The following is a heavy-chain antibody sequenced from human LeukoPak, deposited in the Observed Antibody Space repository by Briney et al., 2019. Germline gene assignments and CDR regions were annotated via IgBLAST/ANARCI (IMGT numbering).Heavy chain of an antibody. D-gene: IGHD3-22*01. CDR3: ARAKRDYYDNSGYESYYYFMDV. Sequence: PSETLSLTCTVSGGSINNYFRTWIRQPPGKGLEWIGNIYYSGSTNYNPSLNSRVFMSIDTSKNQFSLKLNSVTAADTAVYYCARAKRDYYDNSGYESYYYFMDVWGKGTTVTVSS. CDR2: IYYSGST. V-gene: IGHV4-59*08. J-gene: IGHJ6*03. CDR1: GGSINNYF.